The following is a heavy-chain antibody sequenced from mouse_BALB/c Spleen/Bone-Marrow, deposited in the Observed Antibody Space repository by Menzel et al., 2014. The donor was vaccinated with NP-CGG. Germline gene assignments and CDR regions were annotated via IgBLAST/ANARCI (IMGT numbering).Heavy chain of an antibody. CDR2: ISSGGSYT. CDR1: GFTFSSYG. CDR3: ASGNYYAMDY. J-gene: IGHJ4*01. Sequence: EVQRVESGGDLVKPGGSLKLSCAASGFTFSSYGMSWVRQTPDKRLEWVATISSGGSYTYYPDSVKGRFTISRDNAKNTLYLQMSSLKSEDTAMYYCASGNYYAMDYWGQGASVTVSS. D-gene: IGHD1-1*01. V-gene: IGHV5-6*01.